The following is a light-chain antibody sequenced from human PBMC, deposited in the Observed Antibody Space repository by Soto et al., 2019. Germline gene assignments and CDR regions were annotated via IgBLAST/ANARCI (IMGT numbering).Light chain of an antibody. V-gene: IGKV1-33*01. CDR2: DAS. Sequence: DIQMTQSPSSLSASVGDRVTITCQASQDISNYLNWYQQTPGKAPKLLIYDASNVETGVPSRFSGRGFGTDVTFTISSLQPEDFAIYYCQQYDHLPFTFGPGTKVDIK. CDR3: QQYDHLPFT. CDR1: QDISNY. J-gene: IGKJ3*01.